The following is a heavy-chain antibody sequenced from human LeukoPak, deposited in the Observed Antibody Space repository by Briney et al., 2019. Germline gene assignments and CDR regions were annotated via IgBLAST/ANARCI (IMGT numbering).Heavy chain of an antibody. CDR1: GYSFATSW. J-gene: IGHJ4*02. CDR3: AKGLLYSLIDS. V-gene: IGHV5-51*01. CDR2: IYPTDSDT. Sequence: GESLKVSCKDFGYSFATSWITWVRQVPGKGLEWMGFIYPTDSDTKYSPSFQGQVTFSVDKSINTAYLQWTNLRASDTAIYFCAKGLLYSLIDSWGQGTLVTVSS. D-gene: IGHD3-10*01.